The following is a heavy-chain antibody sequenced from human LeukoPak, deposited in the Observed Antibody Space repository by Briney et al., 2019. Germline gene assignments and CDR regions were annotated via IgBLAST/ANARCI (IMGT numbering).Heavy chain of an antibody. D-gene: IGHD3-10*01. CDR1: GFTFSSFG. Sequence: GGSLRLSCAASGFTFSSFGIHWVRQPPGKGLEWVAFIRYHGTTKYYADSVKGRFTVSRDNSKNTLYLEMTSLTTEDTAVYYCASSGSPRLVVPPYYYYYYTDVWGKGTTVTVSS. J-gene: IGHJ6*03. CDR3: ASSGSPRLVVPPYYYYYYTDV. CDR2: IRYHGTTK. V-gene: IGHV3-30*02.